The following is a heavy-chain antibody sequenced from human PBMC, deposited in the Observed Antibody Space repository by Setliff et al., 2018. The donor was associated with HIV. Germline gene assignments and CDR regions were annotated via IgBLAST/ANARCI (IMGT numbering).Heavy chain of an antibody. Sequence: SETLSLTCTVSGGSISGGGYYWSWIRQHAGKGLEWIGYISYIGSTCYNPSLKSRGTISVDRSKNQFSLKLNSVTAADTAVYHCARGDTYYDAFDMWGQGTMVTASS. V-gene: IGHV4-31*03. J-gene: IGHJ3*02. D-gene: IGHD3-10*01. CDR3: ARGDTYYDAFDM. CDR2: ISYIGST. CDR1: GGSISGGGYY.